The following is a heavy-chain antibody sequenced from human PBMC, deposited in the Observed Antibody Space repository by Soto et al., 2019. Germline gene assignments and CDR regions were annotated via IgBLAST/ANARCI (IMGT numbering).Heavy chain of an antibody. V-gene: IGHV1-69*02. Sequence: QVQLVQSGAEVKKPGSSVKVSCKASGGTFSSYTISWVRQAPGQGLEWMGRIIPILGIANYAQKFQGRVTITADKSTSTAYMELSSLRSEDTAVYYCARINVGPGRYFDYWGQGTLVTVSS. J-gene: IGHJ4*02. CDR2: IIPILGIA. D-gene: IGHD3-10*01. CDR1: GGTFSSYT. CDR3: ARINVGPGRYFDY.